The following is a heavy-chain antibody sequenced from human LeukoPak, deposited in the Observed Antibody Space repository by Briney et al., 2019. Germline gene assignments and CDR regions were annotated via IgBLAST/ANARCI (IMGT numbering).Heavy chain of an antibody. V-gene: IGHV3-21*01. CDR1: GFTFSSYS. J-gene: IGHJ4*02. D-gene: IGHD6-13*01. Sequence: PGGSLRLSCAASGFTFSSYSMNWVRQAPGKGLEWVSSISSSSSYIYYADSVKGRFTISRDNAKNSLYLQMNSLRAEDTAVYYCARGPSSNWSGLDFWGQGTLLTVSS. CDR3: ARGPSSNWSGLDF. CDR2: ISSSSSYI.